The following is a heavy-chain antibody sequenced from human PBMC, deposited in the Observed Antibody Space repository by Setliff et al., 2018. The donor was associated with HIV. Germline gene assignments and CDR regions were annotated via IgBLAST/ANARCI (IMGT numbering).Heavy chain of an antibody. CDR1: GGSINSGNNY. V-gene: IGHV4-31*03. Sequence: PSETLSLTCTVSGGSINSGNNYWRWIRQHPGKGLEWIGFIYYSGTTYYNPSLKSRVTISVDTSKNQFSLKLNSVTAADTAIYYCARYDMPSSHSSGYYYDSWGQGALVTVSS. D-gene: IGHD3-22*01. J-gene: IGHJ5*01. CDR3: ARYDMPSSHSSGYYYDS. CDR2: IYYSGTT.